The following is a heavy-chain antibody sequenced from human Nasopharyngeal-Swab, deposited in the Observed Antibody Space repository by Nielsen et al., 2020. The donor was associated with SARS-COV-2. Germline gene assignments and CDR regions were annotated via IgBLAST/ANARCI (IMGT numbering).Heavy chain of an antibody. Sequence: SETLSLTCTVSGGSVSSGSYYWSWIRQPPGKGLEWIGYIYYSGSTNYNPSLKSRVTISVDTSKNQFSLKLSSVTAADTAVYYCARDFNLFGPGLWGRGTLVTVSS. CDR3: ARDFNLFGPGL. J-gene: IGHJ2*01. D-gene: IGHD3-10*01. V-gene: IGHV4-61*01. CDR2: IYYSGST. CDR1: GGSVSSGSYY.